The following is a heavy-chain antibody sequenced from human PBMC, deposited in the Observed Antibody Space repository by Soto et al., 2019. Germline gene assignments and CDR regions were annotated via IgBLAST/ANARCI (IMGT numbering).Heavy chain of an antibody. CDR1: GYTFSKYW. J-gene: IGHJ4*02. CDR2: IYPGDSDA. CDR3: ARQGGEYNTMSDY. D-gene: IGHD3-10*01. Sequence: PGESLKISCKCAGYTFSKYWIGWGPQTPGKGPEWIRMIYPGDSDARYSPSFEGQVTFSADKSISTAYLQWSSLKASDTAIYYCARQGGEYNTMSDYWGQGTLVTVSS. V-gene: IGHV5-51*01.